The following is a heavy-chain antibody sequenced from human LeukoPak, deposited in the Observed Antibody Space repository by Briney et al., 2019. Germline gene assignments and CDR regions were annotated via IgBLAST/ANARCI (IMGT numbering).Heavy chain of an antibody. CDR2: IKPDENEK. D-gene: IGHD3-10*01. Sequence: QSGGSLRLSCAASGFTFNNYWMSWVRQAPGKGLEWVANIKPDENEKFYVDSVKGRFTISRDNAKNSLYLQMNSLRDEDTAVYYCASTNYGSGSYRYWGQGTLVTVSS. CDR3: ASTNYGSGSYRY. CDR1: GFTFNNYW. V-gene: IGHV3-7*01. J-gene: IGHJ4*02.